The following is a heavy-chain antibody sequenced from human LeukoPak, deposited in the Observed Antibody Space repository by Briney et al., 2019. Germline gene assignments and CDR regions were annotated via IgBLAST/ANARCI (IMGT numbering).Heavy chain of an antibody. CDR1: GFTFSSYW. J-gene: IGHJ4*02. CDR3: ASDYTYCGGDCYSGY. CDR2: IKQDGSEK. V-gene: IGHV3-7*01. Sequence: GGSLRLSCAASGFTFSSYWMSWVRQAPGKGLERVANIKQDGSEKYYVDSVKGRFTISRDNAKNSLYLQMNSLRAEDTAVYYCASDYTYCGGDCYSGYWGQGTLVTVSS. D-gene: IGHD2-21*02.